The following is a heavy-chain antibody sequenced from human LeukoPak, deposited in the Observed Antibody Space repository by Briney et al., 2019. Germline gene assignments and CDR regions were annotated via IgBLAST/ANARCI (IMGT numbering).Heavy chain of an antibody. CDR1: GGSISSSSYY. CDR2: ICYSGST. Sequence: SETLSLTCTVSGGSISSSSYYWGWIRQPPGKGLEWIGSICYSGSTYYNPSLKSRVTISVDTSKNQFSLKLGSVTAADTAVYYCARPGVAGPSRDPYYYYYYGMDVWGQGTTVTVSS. CDR3: ARPGVAGPSRDPYYYYYYGMDV. D-gene: IGHD6-19*01. V-gene: IGHV4-39*01. J-gene: IGHJ6*02.